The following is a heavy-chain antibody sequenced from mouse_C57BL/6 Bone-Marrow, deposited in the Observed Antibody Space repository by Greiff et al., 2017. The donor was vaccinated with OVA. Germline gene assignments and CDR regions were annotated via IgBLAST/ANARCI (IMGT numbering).Heavy chain of an antibody. J-gene: IGHJ1*03. CDR1: GFTFSDFY. CDR3: ARDDSNWYFEV. V-gene: IGHV7-1*01. D-gene: IGHD2-5*01. CDR2: SRNKANDYTT. Sequence: EVKLMESGGGLVQSGRSLRLSCATSGFTFSDFYMEWVRQAPGKGLEWIAASRNKANDYTTEYSASVKGRFIVSRDTSQSILYLQMNALRAEDTAIYYCARDDSNWYFEVWGTGTTVTVSS.